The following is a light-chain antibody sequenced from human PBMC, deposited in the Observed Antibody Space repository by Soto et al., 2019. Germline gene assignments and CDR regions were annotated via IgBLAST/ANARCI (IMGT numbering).Light chain of an antibody. J-gene: IGKJ1*01. CDR1: QSVSSY. CDR3: QQRSNWPRT. CDR2: DAS. V-gene: IGKV3-11*01. Sequence: EIVLTQSPATLSLSPGERATLSCRASQSVSSYLAWYQQKPGQAPRLLIYDASNRATGTPARFRGSGSGTDVTLTISSLEPEDFAVYYCQQRSNWPRTFGQGTKVDIK.